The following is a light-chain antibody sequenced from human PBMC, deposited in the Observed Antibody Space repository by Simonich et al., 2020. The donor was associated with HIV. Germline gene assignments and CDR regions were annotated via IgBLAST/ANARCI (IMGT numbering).Light chain of an antibody. CDR1: QSIRSN. V-gene: IGKV3-15*01. Sequence: EIVMTQSPATLSVSPGERATLSCRASQSIRSNLAWYQQKPGQTPRLLIYAASTRATGIPGVFSGSGAGTEFTLTISSMESEDFAVYYCQQYNNWPPAFGGGTNVEIK. CDR2: AAS. J-gene: IGKJ4*01. CDR3: QQYNNWPPA.